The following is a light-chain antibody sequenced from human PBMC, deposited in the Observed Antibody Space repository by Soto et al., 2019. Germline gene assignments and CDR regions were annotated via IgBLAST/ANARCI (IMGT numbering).Light chain of an antibody. V-gene: IGLV2-14*03. J-gene: IGLJ1*01. CDR2: DVT. Sequence: QSVLTQPASVSGSPGQSITISCTGTSSDVGGYNFVSWYQHHPGKAPKLIIYDVTNRPSGISNRFSGSKSGNTASLTISGLQAEDEADYYCTSYTSSITXVFGTGNKVTVL. CDR1: SSDVGGYNF. CDR3: TSYTSSITXV.